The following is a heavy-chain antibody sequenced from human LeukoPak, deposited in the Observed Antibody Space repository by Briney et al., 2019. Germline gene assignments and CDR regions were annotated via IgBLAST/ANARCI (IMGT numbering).Heavy chain of an antibody. CDR3: ARHPSGRIVGATVFDY. D-gene: IGHD1-26*01. Sequence: SETLSLTCTVSGGSISSGGYYWSWIRQHPGKGLEWIGYIYYSGSTYYNPSLKSRVTISIDTSTNQFSLKLSSVTAADTAVYYCARHPSGRIVGATVFDYWGQGTLVTVSS. V-gene: IGHV4-31*03. CDR1: GGSISSGGYY. CDR2: IYYSGST. J-gene: IGHJ4*02.